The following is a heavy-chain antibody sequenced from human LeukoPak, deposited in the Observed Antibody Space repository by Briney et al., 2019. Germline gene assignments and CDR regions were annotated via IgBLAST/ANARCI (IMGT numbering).Heavy chain of an antibody. J-gene: IGHJ4*02. V-gene: IGHV3-7*01. Sequence: GGSLRLSCAASGFTFGSYWMSWVRQAPGKGLEWVANIKQDGSEKYHVDSVKGRFTISRDNAKNSLYLQMNSLRAEDTAVYYCAREGRNYYDYWGQGTLVTVSS. D-gene: IGHD2-15*01. CDR1: GFTFGSYW. CDR2: IKQDGSEK. CDR3: AREGRNYYDY.